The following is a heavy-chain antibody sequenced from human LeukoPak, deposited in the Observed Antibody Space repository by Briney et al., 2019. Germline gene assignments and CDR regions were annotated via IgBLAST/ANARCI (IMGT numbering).Heavy chain of an antibody. V-gene: IGHV3-23*01. CDR1: GFTFSSYA. Sequence: GGSLRLSCAASGFTFSSYAMSWVRQAPGKGLEWVSAISDSGGSTYYADSVKGRFTISRDNSKNTVYLQMNSLRAEDTAVYYCAKDRRGCSSNSCYYQFDYWRQGPLLSVSS. J-gene: IGHJ4*02. CDR2: ISDSGGST. CDR3: AKDRRGCSSNSCYYQFDY. D-gene: IGHD2-2*01.